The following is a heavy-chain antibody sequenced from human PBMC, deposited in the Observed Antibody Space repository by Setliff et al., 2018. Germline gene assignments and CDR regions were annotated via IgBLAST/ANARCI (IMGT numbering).Heavy chain of an antibody. CDR1: GGSFNNYA. Sequence: ASVKVSCKASGGSFNNYAISWVRQAPGQGLEWMGWIIPIFGTANYAQKFQGRVTITTDDSTNTAYMELSSLRSDDTAVYYCAKERGFTGYYGSWTYQSFDFWGQGTLVTVSS. V-gene: IGHV1-69*05. J-gene: IGHJ4*02. CDR3: AKERGFTGYYGSWTYQSFDF. CDR2: IIPIFGTA. D-gene: IGHD3-10*01.